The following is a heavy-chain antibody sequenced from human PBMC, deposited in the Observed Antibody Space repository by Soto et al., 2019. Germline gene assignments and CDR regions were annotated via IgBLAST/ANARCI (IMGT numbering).Heavy chain of an antibody. Sequence: QVQLEQSGPEVKRPGTSVKVSCKASGGAFGRYSVSWVRQAPGQGLEWIGGVIAVFNTSNYSLKFKGRVAIFADLSTNTVFMELRSLRSEDTALYYCARGDEMTAVTIFEYWGQGTLVTVSS. J-gene: IGHJ4*02. D-gene: IGHD4-17*01. V-gene: IGHV1-69*01. CDR1: GGAFGRYS. CDR2: VIAVFNTS. CDR3: ARGDEMTAVTIFEY.